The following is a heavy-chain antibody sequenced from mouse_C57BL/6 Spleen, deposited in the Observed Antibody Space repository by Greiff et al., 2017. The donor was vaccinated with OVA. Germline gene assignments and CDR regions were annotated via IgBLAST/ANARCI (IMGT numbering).Heavy chain of an antibody. D-gene: IGHD3-2*02. CDR3: ARSGRAQSPGAY. J-gene: IGHJ3*01. CDR1: GYNFTSYW. CDR2: IDPSDSYT. V-gene: IGHV1-50*01. Sequence: QVQLQQPGAELVKPGASVKLSCKASGYNFTSYWMQWVKQRPGQGLEWIGEIDPSDSYTNYNQKFKGKATLTVDTSSSTAYLQLSSLTSEDSAVYYCARSGRAQSPGAYWGQGTLVTVSA.